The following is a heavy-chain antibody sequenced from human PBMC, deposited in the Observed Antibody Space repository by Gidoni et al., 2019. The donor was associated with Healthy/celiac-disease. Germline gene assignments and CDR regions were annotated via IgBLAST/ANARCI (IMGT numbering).Heavy chain of an antibody. D-gene: IGHD6-19*01. V-gene: IGHV3-64*01. J-gene: IGHJ6*02. Sequence: EVQLVESGGGLVQPGGSLRLSCVASGFTSNSRAMHWVRQAPGKGLEYVSVINSNGGSTYYANSVKGRFTISRDNSKNTLYLQMGSLRTEDMAVYYCARDRVAVAARGYYGMDVWGQGTTVTVSS. CDR2: INSNGGST. CDR1: GFTSNSRA. CDR3: ARDRVAVAARGYYGMDV.